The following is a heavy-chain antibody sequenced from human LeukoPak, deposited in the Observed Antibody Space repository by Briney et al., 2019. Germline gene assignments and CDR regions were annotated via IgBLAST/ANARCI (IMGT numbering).Heavy chain of an antibody. V-gene: IGHV1-2*02. CDR1: GFTFSSYS. D-gene: IGHD6-13*01. CDR3: ASGPYSGQQLGTRFDY. J-gene: IGHJ4*02. Sequence: PGGSLRLSCAASGFTFSSYSMNWVRQAPGQGLEWMGWIDPNSGGTNYAQKFQGRVTMTRDTSISTAYMELSRLRSDDTAVYYCASGPYSGQQLGTRFDYWGQGTLVTVSS. CDR2: IDPNSGGT.